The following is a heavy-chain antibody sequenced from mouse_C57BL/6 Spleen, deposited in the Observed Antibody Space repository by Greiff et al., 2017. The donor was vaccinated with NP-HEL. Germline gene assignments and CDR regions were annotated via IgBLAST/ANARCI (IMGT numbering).Heavy chain of an antibody. D-gene: IGHD1-1*01. CDR3: ARSHYYGSSQFAY. CDR2: INPSSGYT. V-gene: IGHV1-4*01. J-gene: IGHJ3*01. CDR1: GYTFTSYT. Sequence: QVQLQQSGAELARPGASVKMSCKASGYTFTSYTMHWVKQRPGQGLEWIGYINPSSGYTKYNQKFKDKATLTADKSSSTAYMQLSSLTSEDSAVYYCARSHYYGSSQFAYWGQGTLVTVSA.